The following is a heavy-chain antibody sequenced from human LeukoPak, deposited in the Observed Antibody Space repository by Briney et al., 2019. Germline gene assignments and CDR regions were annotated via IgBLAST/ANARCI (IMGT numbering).Heavy chain of an antibody. V-gene: IGHV3-30*02. Sequence: GGSLRLFCAASGFSFSYFGMHWVRQAPGKGLEWVAFIRYGGNNTYYADSVKGRFTISRDNSKNTLYLQMNSLRSEDTAVYYCANPSGLPGVDYWGQGTLVTVSS. CDR3: ANPSGLPGVDY. CDR1: GFSFSYFG. J-gene: IGHJ4*02. CDR2: IRYGGNNT. D-gene: IGHD4-17*01.